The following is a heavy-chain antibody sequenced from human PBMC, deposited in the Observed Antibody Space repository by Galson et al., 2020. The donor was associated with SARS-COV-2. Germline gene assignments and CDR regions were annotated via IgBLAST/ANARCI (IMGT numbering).Heavy chain of an antibody. D-gene: IGHD4-17*01. CDR1: GTSISSGSYS. CDR2: IPHSGGT. Sequence: SETLSLTCAVSGTSISSGSYSWNWIRQPPGKGLEWIGYIPHSGGTYYNPSLKSRVTISGDRSKNQFSLRLSSVTAADTAVYSCASRHYGEYAPEAFDIWGPGTRVTVAS. V-gene: IGHV4-30-2*01. CDR3: ASRHYGEYAPEAFDI. J-gene: IGHJ3*02.